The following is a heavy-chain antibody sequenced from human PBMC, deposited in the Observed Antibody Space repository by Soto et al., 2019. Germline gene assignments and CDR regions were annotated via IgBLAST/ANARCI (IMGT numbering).Heavy chain of an antibody. V-gene: IGHV3-23*01. D-gene: IGHD3-9*01. CDR1: GFTFSSYA. J-gene: IGHJ6*02. Sequence: PGGSLRLSCAASGFTFSSYAMSWVRQAPGKGLEWVSAISGSGGSTYYADSVKGRFTISRDNSKNTLYLQMNSLRAEDTAVYYCAKEDYDILTGYLGHYYYGMDVWGQGTTVTSP. CDR3: AKEDYDILTGYLGHYYYGMDV. CDR2: ISGSGGST.